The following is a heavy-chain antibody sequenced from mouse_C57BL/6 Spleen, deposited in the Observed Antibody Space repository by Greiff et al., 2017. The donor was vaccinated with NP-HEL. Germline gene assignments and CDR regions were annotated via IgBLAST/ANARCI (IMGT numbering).Heavy chain of an antibody. Sequence: VKLQESGAELVKPGASVKISCKASGYAFSSYWMNWVKQRPGKGLEWIGQIYPGDGDTNYNGKFKGKATLTADKSSSTAYMQLSSLTSEDSAVYFCARKAITTVDFDYWGQGTTLTVSS. CDR2: IYPGDGDT. D-gene: IGHD1-1*01. J-gene: IGHJ2*01. CDR1: GYAFSSYW. V-gene: IGHV1-80*01. CDR3: ARKAITTVDFDY.